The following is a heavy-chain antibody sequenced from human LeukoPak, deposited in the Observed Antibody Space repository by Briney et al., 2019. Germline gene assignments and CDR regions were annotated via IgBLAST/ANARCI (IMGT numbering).Heavy chain of an antibody. Sequence: GGSLRLSCAASGFTLRSYGMPWVRQAPGKGLEWVALISYDGSNKYCADSVKGRFTISRDNSKNTLYLQMNSLRAEDTAVYYCAKGSRWQQLAYFDYWGQGTLVTVSS. J-gene: IGHJ4*02. D-gene: IGHD6-13*01. CDR1: GFTLRSYG. CDR2: ISYDGSNK. CDR3: AKGSRWQQLAYFDY. V-gene: IGHV3-30*18.